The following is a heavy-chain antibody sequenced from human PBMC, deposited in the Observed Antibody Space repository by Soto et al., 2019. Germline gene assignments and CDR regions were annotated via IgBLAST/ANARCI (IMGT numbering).Heavy chain of an antibody. J-gene: IGHJ5*02. V-gene: IGHV4-59*08. CDR3: AMTVPTLYTGFAP. CDR1: GGSISGYY. CDR2: VYYSGST. Sequence: SETLSLTCTVSGGSISGYYWSWIRQSPEKGLEWIGHVYYSGSTKYNPSLKGRVTISVDTSKNQFSLNLRSVTAADTAVYSCAMTVPTLYTGFAPGGKGTLVTVPS. D-gene: IGHD4-4*01.